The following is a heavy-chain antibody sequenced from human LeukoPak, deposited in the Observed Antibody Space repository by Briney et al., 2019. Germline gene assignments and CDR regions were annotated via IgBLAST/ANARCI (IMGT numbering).Heavy chain of an antibody. J-gene: IGHJ5*02. Sequence: SETLSLTCTVSGGSISSYYWSWIRQPPGKGLEWIGYIYYSGSTNYNPSLKSRVTISVDTSKNQFSLKLSSVTAADTAVYYCASHKKKGGGFDPWGQGTLVTVSS. CDR3: ASHKKKGGGFDP. CDR2: IYYSGST. CDR1: GGSISSYY. V-gene: IGHV4-59*08. D-gene: IGHD1-26*01.